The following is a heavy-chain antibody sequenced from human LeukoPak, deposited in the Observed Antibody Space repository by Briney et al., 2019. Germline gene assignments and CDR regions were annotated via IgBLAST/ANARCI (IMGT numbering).Heavy chain of an antibody. D-gene: IGHD3-22*01. V-gene: IGHV1-69*13. CDR3: ARDLRYDSSGHYYLPTP. J-gene: IGHJ5*02. Sequence: ASVKVSCKDSGGTFSNYAINWVRQAPGQGLEWMGGIISFFGTTNYAQNFQGRVKITADESTGTAYMELSSLRSEDTAVYYCARDLRYDSSGHYYLPTPWGQGTRVTVSS. CDR2: IISFFGTT. CDR1: GGTFSNYA.